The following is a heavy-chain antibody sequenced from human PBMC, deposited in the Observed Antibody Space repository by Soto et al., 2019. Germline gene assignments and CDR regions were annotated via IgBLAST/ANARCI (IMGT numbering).Heavy chain of an antibody. D-gene: IGHD2-15*01. V-gene: IGHV1-8*01. Sequence: GASVKVSCKASGYTFTSYDINWERQATGQGLEWMGWMNPNSGNTGYAQKFQGRVTMTRNTSISTAYMELSSLRSEDTAVYYCAGGFRGTSRINRLGYWGQGTLVTVSS. CDR3: AGGFRGTSRINRLGY. J-gene: IGHJ4*02. CDR1: GYTFTSYD. CDR2: MNPNSGNT.